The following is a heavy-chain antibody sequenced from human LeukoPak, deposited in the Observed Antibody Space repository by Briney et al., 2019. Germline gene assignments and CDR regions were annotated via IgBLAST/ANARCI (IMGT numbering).Heavy chain of an antibody. J-gene: IGHJ4*02. V-gene: IGHV1-69*05. CDR2: IIPIFGTA. D-gene: IGHD3-16*01. Sequence: GASVKVSCKASGGTFSSYAISWVRQAPGQGLEWMGGIIPIFGTANYAQKFQGRVTITTDESTSTAYMELSSLRSEDTAVYYCAREGAQSNYFDYWGRGTLVTVSS. CDR1: GGTFSSYA. CDR3: AREGAQSNYFDY.